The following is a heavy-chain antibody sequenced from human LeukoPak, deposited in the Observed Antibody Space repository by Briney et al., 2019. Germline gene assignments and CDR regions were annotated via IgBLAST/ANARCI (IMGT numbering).Heavy chain of an antibody. CDR3: ARQRYSDY. J-gene: IGHJ4*02. CDR2: IKEDGSEN. D-gene: IGHD1-1*01. V-gene: IGHV3-7*01. Sequence: PGGSLRLSCAASGFTFSRYWMTWVRQAPGKGLGWVANIKEDGSENSYVESVKGRFTISGDNAKNSLYLQLNSLRAEDTAVYFCARQRYSDYWGQGTLVTVSS. CDR1: GFTFSRYW.